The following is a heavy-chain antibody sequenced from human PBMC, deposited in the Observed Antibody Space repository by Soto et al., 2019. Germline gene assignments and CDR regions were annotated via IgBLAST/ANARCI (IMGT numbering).Heavy chain of an antibody. CDR1: GASISSGGYY. J-gene: IGHJ3*02. D-gene: IGHD2-21*02. CDR2: ISYGGTT. Sequence: SETLSLTCTVSGASISSGGYYWSWIRQHPGKGLEWIGYISYGGTTYYNPSLKSRITISVDTSKNQFSLKLSSVTAADTAVYYCARRVTAIRWAFDIWGQGAMVTVSS. V-gene: IGHV4-31*03. CDR3: ARRVTAIRWAFDI.